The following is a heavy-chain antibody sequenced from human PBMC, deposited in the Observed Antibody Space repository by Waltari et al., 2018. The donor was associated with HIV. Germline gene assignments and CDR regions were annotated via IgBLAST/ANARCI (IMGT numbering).Heavy chain of an antibody. J-gene: IGHJ6*02. CDR1: GFIFNNFG. D-gene: IGHD1-1*01. CDR3: AKDSAGATSYYYYVMDV. V-gene: IGHV3-30*18. Sequence: QVQLVESGGGVVQPGRSLRLSCAASGFIFNNFGMHWVRQAPGKGLEWVAVISFDGTNKYYADSVKGRLTVSRDKSKNTLFLQMNSLRAEDTALYYCAKDSAGATSYYYYVMDVWGQGTTVTVSS. CDR2: ISFDGTNK.